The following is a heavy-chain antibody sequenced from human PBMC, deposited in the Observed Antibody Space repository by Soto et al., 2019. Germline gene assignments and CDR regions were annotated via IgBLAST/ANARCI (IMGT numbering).Heavy chain of an antibody. J-gene: IGHJ5*02. CDR3: ARGLGVGAAAGTTPPWFDP. D-gene: IGHD6-13*01. V-gene: IGHV4-34*01. CDR2: INHSGST. CDR1: GGSFSGYY. Sequence: QVQLQQWGAGLLKPSETLSLTCAVYGGSFSGYYWSWIRQPPGKGLEWIGEINHSGSTNYNPSLKRRVTISVDTSKNQFSLKLSSVTAADTAVYYCARGLGVGAAAGTTPPWFDPWGQGTLVTVSS.